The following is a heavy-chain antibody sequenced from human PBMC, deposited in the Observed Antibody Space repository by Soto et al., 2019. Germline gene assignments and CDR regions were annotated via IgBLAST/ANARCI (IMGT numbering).Heavy chain of an antibody. V-gene: IGHV1-69*06. CDR1: GGTFSSYA. CDR3: ARMGGSFLDS. CDR2: IIPIFGAT. Sequence: QVQLVQSGAEVKKPGSSVKVSCKASGGTFSSYAITWVRQAPGQGLDWMGEIIPIFGATNFAQKFQGRVTITADKSTTTVYMELSSLASEDTAVYYCARMGGSFLDSWGQGTLVTVSS. D-gene: IGHD1-26*01. J-gene: IGHJ5*01.